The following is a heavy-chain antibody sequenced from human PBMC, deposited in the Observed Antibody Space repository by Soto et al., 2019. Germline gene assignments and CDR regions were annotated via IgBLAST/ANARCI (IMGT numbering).Heavy chain of an antibody. CDR1: GFSFSNYV. D-gene: IGHD2-15*01. Sequence: EVQLVESGGGLVQPGGSLRLSCVASGFSFSNYVMHWVRQAPGKGLEYVSAISGNGGNIYYANSVKGRFTISRDNSKNTLYLQMGSLRADVMAVYYCVRDDCSDGVCYLGDHWGQGILVTVSS. CDR2: ISGNGGNI. CDR3: VRDDCSDGVCYLGDH. J-gene: IGHJ4*02. V-gene: IGHV3-64*01.